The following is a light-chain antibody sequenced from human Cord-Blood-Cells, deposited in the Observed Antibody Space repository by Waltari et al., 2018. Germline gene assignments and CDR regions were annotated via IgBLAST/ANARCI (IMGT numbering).Light chain of an antibody. J-gene: IGLJ1*01. CDR3: CSYAGSYSYV. CDR1: SSDVGGYNY. Sequence: QSALTLPRSVSGSPGRSVPISCTGSSSDVGGYNYVSWYQQHPGKAPKLLIYDVSKRPSGVPDRFSGSKSGNTASLTISGLQAEDEADYYCCSYAGSYSYVFGTGTKVTVL. V-gene: IGLV2-11*01. CDR2: DVS.